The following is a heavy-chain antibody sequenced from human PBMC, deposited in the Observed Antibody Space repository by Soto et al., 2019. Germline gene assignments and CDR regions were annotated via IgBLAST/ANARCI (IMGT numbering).Heavy chain of an antibody. CDR3: ARFYYDSSGP. Sequence: ASVKVSCKVSGYTLTDLSMHWVRQATGQGLEWMGWMNPNSGNTGYAQKFQGRVTMTRNTSISTAYMELSSLRSEDTAVYYCARFYYDSSGPWGQGTLVTVSS. V-gene: IGHV1-8*02. CDR1: GYTLTDLS. CDR2: MNPNSGNT. J-gene: IGHJ5*02. D-gene: IGHD3-22*01.